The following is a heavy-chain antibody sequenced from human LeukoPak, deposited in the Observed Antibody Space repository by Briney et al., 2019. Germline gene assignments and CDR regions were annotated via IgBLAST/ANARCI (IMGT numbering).Heavy chain of an antibody. CDR3: ARGGAIMTTAYYFDY. J-gene: IGHJ4*02. CDR1: GGSISSSSYY. V-gene: IGHV4-39*01. CDR2: IYYSRST. D-gene: IGHD4-11*01. Sequence: PSETLSLTCTVSGGSISSSSYYWGWIRQPPGKGLEWIGSIYYSRSTYYNPSLKSRVTISVDTSKNQFSLKLSSVTAADTAVYYCARGGAIMTTAYYFDYWGQGTLVTVSS.